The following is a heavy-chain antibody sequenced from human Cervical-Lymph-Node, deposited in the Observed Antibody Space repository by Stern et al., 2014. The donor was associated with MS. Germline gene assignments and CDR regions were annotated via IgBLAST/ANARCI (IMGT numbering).Heavy chain of an antibody. V-gene: IGHV1-18*01. CDR1: GYTFTSYG. CDR3: ARAYEGDY. CDR2: ISVYSGNT. J-gene: IGHJ4*02. Sequence: QVQLVQSGAEVKKPGASVKVSCKASGYTFTSYGFSWVRQAPGQGLECVGWISVYSGNTSYARKFQGRVTLTTDTSTSTVYMELTNLRSDDTAVYYCARAYEGDYWGQGTLVTVSS. D-gene: IGHD3-3*01.